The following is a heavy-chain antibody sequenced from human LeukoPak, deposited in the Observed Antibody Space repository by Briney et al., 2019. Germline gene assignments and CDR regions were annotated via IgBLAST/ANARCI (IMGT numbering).Heavy chain of an antibody. J-gene: IGHJ4*02. CDR3: ARDPAEADC. CDR1: GFTFSGYA. V-gene: IGHV3-21*06. Sequence: GGPLRLSCAASGFTFSGYAMNWVRQAPGKGLEWVSSINGGGNTFYADSVKGRFAISRDNAKNSLYLQMNGLRAEDTAVYYCARDPAEADCWGQGTLVTVSS. CDR2: INGGGNT.